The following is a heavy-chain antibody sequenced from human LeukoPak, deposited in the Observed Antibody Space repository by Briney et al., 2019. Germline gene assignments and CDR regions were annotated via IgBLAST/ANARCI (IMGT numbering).Heavy chain of an antibody. D-gene: IGHD2-8*01. CDR3: ARQGKWTRAFDI. J-gene: IGHJ3*02. V-gene: IGHV1-2*04. CDR2: INPNSGGT. CDR1: GYTFTGYY. Sequence: ASVKVSCKAYGYTFTGYYMHWERQAPGQGLEWMGWINPNSGGTNYAQKFQGWVTMTRDTSISTAYMELSRLRSDDTAVYYCARQGKWTRAFDIWGQGTMVTVSS.